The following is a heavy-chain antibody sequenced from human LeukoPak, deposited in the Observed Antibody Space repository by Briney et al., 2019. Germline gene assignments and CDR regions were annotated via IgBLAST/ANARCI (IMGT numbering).Heavy chain of an antibody. D-gene: IGHD1-14*01. CDR1: GFSLEDHG. CDR2: INWNGGRT. V-gene: IGHV3-20*04. Sequence: GGSLRLSWEAAGFSLEDHGMSWVRQDPGKGLEWVSVINWNGGRTGYADSVKGRFTISRDNAENSLYLLMNSLRGEDTALYYCARDRFPEGNDAFDIWGQGTMVTVSS. J-gene: IGHJ3*02. CDR3: ARDRFPEGNDAFDI.